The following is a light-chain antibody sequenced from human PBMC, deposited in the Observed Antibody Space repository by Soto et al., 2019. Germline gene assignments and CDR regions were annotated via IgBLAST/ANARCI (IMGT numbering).Light chain of an antibody. Sequence: EIVMTQSPATLSVSPGERATPSCRASQSVSSNLAWYQQKPGQAPRLLIYGASTRATGFPARFSGSGSGTDFTLTFSSLQSEDFAVYYCQQYNNWRTFGQGTKVDIK. V-gene: IGKV3-15*01. CDR2: GAS. CDR3: QQYNNWRT. J-gene: IGKJ1*01. CDR1: QSVSSN.